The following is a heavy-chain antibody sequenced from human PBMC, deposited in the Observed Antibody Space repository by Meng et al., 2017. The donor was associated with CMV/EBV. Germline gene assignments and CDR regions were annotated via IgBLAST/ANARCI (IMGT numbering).Heavy chain of an antibody. J-gene: IGHJ4*02. V-gene: IGHV6-1*01. CDR2: TYYRSKWYN. CDR3: ARAEGYSSSWYFDY. Sequence: SCAISGDSVSSNSAAWNWIRQSPSRGLEWLGRTYYRSKWYNDYAVSVKSRITINPDTSKNQFSLQLNSVTPEDTAVYYCARAEGYSSSWYFDYWGQGTLVTVSS. D-gene: IGHD6-13*01. CDR1: GDSVSSNSAA.